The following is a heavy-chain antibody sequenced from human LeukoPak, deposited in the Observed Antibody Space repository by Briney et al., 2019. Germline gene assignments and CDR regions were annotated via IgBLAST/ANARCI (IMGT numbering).Heavy chain of an antibody. CDR1: GGSISSSSYY. V-gene: IGHV4-39*01. CDR2: IYYSGST. J-gene: IGHJ5*02. Sequence: SETLSLTCTVSGGSISSSSYYWGWIRQPPGKGLEWIGSIYYSGSTYYNPSLKSRVTISVDTSKNQFSLKLSSETAADTAVYYCASPRPVCSGGSCYLNWFDPWGQGTLVTVSS. CDR3: ASPRPVCSGGSCYLNWFDP. D-gene: IGHD2-15*01.